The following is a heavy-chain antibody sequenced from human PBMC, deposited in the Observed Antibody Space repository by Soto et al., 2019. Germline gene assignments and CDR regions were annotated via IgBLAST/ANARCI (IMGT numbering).Heavy chain of an antibody. CDR2: ISYDGSNK. V-gene: IGHV3-30-3*01. D-gene: IGHD5-18*01. J-gene: IGHJ6*02. CDR1: GFTFSSYA. CDR3: ARGLRGGYSYGSGYYGMDV. Sequence: QVQLVESGGGVVQPGRSLRLSCAASGFTFSSYAMHWVRQAPDKGLEWVAVISYDGSNKYYADSVKGRFTISRDNSKNTLYLQMNSLRAEDTAVYYCARGLRGGYSYGSGYYGMDVWGQGTTVTVSS.